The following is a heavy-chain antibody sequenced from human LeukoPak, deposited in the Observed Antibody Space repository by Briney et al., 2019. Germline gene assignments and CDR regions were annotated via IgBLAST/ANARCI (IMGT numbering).Heavy chain of an antibody. J-gene: IGHJ6*04. D-gene: IGHD2-2*01. CDR1: GFTFSSYA. CDR3: AKTGSTAPHYYGMDV. Sequence: GGSLRLSCAASGFTFSSYAMSWVRQAPGKGLEWVSAISGSGGSTYYADSVKGWFTISRDNSKNTLYLQMNSLRAEDTAVYYCAKTGSTAPHYYGMDVWGKGTTVTVSS. V-gene: IGHV3-23*01. CDR2: ISGSGGST.